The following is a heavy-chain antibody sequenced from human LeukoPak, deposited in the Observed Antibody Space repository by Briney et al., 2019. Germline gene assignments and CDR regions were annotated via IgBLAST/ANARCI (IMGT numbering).Heavy chain of an antibody. CDR2: IRGSGGST. J-gene: IGHJ6*02. Sequence: GGSLRLSCAASGFTFSSYAMGWVRQAPGKGLEWVSGIRGSGGSTYYADSVKGRFTISRDNSKNTLYLQMNSLRAEDTAVYYCAKAPNTAMAPVYYYYGMDVWGQGTTVTVSS. CDR3: AKAPNTAMAPVYYYYGMDV. V-gene: IGHV3-23*01. D-gene: IGHD5-18*01. CDR1: GFTFSSYA.